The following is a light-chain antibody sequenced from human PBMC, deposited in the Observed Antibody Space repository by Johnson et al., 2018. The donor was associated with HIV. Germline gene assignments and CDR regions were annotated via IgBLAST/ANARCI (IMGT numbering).Light chain of an antibody. CDR2: ENN. V-gene: IGLV1-51*02. Sequence: QSVLTQPPSVSAAPGQKVTISCSGSSSNIGNNYVSWYQQLPGTAPKLLIYENNKRPSGIPDRFSGSKSGTSATLGITGLQTGAEADYYCGTWDSSLSALYVLETGTKVTVL. J-gene: IGLJ1*01. CDR1: SSNIGNNY. CDR3: GTWDSSLSALYV.